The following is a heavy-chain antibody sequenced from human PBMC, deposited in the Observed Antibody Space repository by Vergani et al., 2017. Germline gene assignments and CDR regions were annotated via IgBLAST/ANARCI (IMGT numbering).Heavy chain of an antibody. CDR2: INHSGIT. Sequence: QVHLQQWGAGLLKPSETLSLTCAVYGGSFSGYYWSWIRKPPGKGLEWIGEINHSGITNYNPSLKSRVTISVDTSENQFSLKLSSVTAAETAVYYCASQPHRIAARAPYYFYMDVWGKGTTVTVSS. D-gene: IGHD6-6*01. CDR3: ASQPHRIAARAPYYFYMDV. CDR1: GGSFSGYY. J-gene: IGHJ6*03. V-gene: IGHV4-34*01.